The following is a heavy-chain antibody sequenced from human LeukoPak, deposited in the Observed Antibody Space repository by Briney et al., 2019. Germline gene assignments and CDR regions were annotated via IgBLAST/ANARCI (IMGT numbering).Heavy chain of an antibody. CDR3: ARDFFHGHCSGLTCFLLDS. J-gene: IGHJ4*02. V-gene: IGHV1-18*01. Sequence: ASVKVSCKASGYTFTRYGITWVRQAPAQGLEWMGWISAYNGNTNYAQKFQGRLTVTTDTSTNTAYMELRSLRPDDTAVYYCARDFFHGHCSGLTCFLLDSWGQGSLVTVSS. D-gene: IGHD2-15*01. CDR2: ISAYNGNT. CDR1: GYTFTRYG.